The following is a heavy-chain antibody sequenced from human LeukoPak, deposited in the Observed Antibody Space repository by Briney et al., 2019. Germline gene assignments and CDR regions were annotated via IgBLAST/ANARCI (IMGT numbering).Heavy chain of an antibody. Sequence: ASVKVSCKASGYTFTSYDINWVRQAPGQGLEWMGLINPSGSSTLYAQKFQGRVTMTRDMSTTTDYMELSSLRSEDTAVYYCARDNSVGDIAWWFDPWGQGTLVTVSS. CDR3: ARDNSVGDIAWWFDP. CDR2: INPSGSST. D-gene: IGHD3-16*02. J-gene: IGHJ5*02. CDR1: GYTFTSYD. V-gene: IGHV1-46*01.